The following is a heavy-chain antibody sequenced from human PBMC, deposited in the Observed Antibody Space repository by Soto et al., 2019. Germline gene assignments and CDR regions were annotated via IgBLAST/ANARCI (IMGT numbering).Heavy chain of an antibody. CDR3: ARGGYYYENSGQNAYDY. D-gene: IGHD3-22*01. Sequence: PSETLSLTCTVYGGSISSGGYYWSWIRQHPGKGLEWIGYIYYGGSTYYNPSLKSRATISGDTSKNQFSLKLSSVTAADTAVYYCARGGYYYENSGQNAYDYWGQGILVTAPQ. CDR2: IYYGGST. V-gene: IGHV4-31*03. CDR1: GGSISSGGYY. J-gene: IGHJ4*01.